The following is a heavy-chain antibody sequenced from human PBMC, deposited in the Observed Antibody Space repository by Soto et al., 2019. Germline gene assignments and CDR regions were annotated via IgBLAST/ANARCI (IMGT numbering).Heavy chain of an antibody. CDR2: IIPIFGTA. CDR1: GGTFSSYA. CDR3: ARDWATHYFDY. J-gene: IGHJ4*02. D-gene: IGHD3-16*01. V-gene: IGHV1-69*12. Sequence: QVQLVQSGAEVKKPGSSVKVSCKASGGTFSSYAISWGRQAPGQGLEWMGGIIPIFGTANYAQKFQGRVTITADESTSKAYMELSSLRSEDTAVYYCARDWATHYFDYWGQGTLVTVSS.